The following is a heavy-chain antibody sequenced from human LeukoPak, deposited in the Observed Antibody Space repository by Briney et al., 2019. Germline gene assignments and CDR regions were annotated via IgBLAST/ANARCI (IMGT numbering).Heavy chain of an antibody. D-gene: IGHD5-12*01. J-gene: IGHJ4*02. CDR1: GYTFTRYG. CDR3: AREGGIVATTAFDY. Sequence: ASVKVSCKASGYTFTRYGISWVRQAPGQGLEWMGWISADNGNTNYAQKLQGRVTVTTDTPTSTVYMELRSLRSDDTAVYYCAREGGIVATTAFDYWGQGTLVTVSS. CDR2: ISADNGNT. V-gene: IGHV1-18*01.